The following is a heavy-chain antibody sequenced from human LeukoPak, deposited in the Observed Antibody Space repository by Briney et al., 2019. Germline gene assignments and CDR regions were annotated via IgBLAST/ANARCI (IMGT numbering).Heavy chain of an antibody. D-gene: IGHD3-16*01. CDR2: ISYDGNSK. J-gene: IGHJ5*02. V-gene: IGHV3-30*03. CDR1: GFTFKNYG. Sequence: GTSLRLSCAASGFTFKNYGMHWVRQAPGKGLGWVAFISYDGNSKYYPDSVKGRFTISRDNSKNTLYLQMSGLRVEDTAVYYCARDSRGTNWFDPWGQGTLVTVSS. CDR3: ARDSRGTNWFDP.